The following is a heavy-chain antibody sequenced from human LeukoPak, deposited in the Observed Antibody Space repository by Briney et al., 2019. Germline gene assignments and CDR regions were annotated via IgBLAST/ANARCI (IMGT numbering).Heavy chain of an antibody. J-gene: IGHJ4*02. CDR1: GRSITSSTYY. D-gene: IGHD2-21*02. CDR3: GRDRGSGAYCGGGCYSTYFDD. Sequence: PSETLSLTCTVSGRSITSSTYYWGWIRQPPGKGLEWIGSVHYSGSTYYNPSLKSRVAISVDTSKNQLSLKLTSVTAADTAVYYCGRDRGSGAYCGGGCYSTYFDDWGRGTLVTVSS. CDR2: VHYSGST. V-gene: IGHV4-39*07.